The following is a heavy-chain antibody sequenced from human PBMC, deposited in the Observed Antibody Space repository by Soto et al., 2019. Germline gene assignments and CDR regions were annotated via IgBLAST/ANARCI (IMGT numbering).Heavy chain of an antibody. V-gene: IGHV3-30*18. CDR2: ISYDGSKK. CDR1: GFTFTTYA. J-gene: IGHJ4*02. CDR3: AKGGYTGGCYGGGYFDY. Sequence: QVQLVESGGGVVQPGRSLRLSCAASGFTFTTYAMHWVRQAPGKGLEWVALISYDGSKKYYADSVKGRFTISRDNSKNPVYLQMNSLRAEDTAVYYCAKGGYTGGCYGGGYFDYWGQGTLVTVSS. D-gene: IGHD2-15*01.